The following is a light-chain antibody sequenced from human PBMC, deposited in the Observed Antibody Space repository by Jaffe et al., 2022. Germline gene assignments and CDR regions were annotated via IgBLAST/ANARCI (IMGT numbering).Light chain of an antibody. V-gene: IGKV1-9*01. CDR3: QQSKANPVT. J-gene: IGKJ5*01. Sequence: DIQLTQSPSFLSASLGDRVTITCRASQDISKFLIWYQQRPREAPKALIYGASILQSGVPSRFSGSGYDREFTLTISGLQPEDFATYYCQQSKANPVTFGQGTRLEIQ. CDR2: GAS. CDR1: QDISKF.